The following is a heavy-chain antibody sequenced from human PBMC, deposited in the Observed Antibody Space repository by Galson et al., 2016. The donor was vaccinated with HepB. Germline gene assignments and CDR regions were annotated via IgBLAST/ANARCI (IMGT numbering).Heavy chain of an antibody. CDR2: IYPDDSQT. Sequence: QSGAEVKKPGESLKISCQGFGYSFYGHWLGWVRQMPGRGLEWMGIIYPDDSQTTYSPSFQGQVTISVDKSINTAYLQWRSLKASDTAMYYCARLGAKLHSEAFDVWGQGTMVSVSS. V-gene: IGHV5-51*01. J-gene: IGHJ3*01. CDR3: ARLGAKLHSEAFDV. CDR1: GYSFYGHW. D-gene: IGHD3-16*01.